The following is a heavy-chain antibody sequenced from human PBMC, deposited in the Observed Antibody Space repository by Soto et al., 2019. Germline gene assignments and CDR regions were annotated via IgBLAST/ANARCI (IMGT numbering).Heavy chain of an antibody. CDR3: ERARGQWLVTTEYDC. CDR1: GYTFSSYG. Sequence: QVQLVQSGAEVKKPGASVKVSCKASGYTFSSYGISWVRQAPGQGLEWMGWISGYNGNTDYAQNLQGRVTMTTDTFTSTAYKEWRRLISDDTAVYYCERARGQWLVTTEYDCWGQGTLVTVS. D-gene: IGHD6-19*01. CDR2: ISGYNGNT. J-gene: IGHJ4*02. V-gene: IGHV1-18*01.